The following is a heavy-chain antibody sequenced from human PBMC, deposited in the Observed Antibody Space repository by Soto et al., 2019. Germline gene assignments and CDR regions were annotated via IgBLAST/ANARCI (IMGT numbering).Heavy chain of an antibody. J-gene: IGHJ4*02. V-gene: IGHV4-34*01. CDR1: GGSFSGYY. CDR2: INHSGST. Sequence: SETLSLTCTVYGGSFSGYYWSWIRQPPGKGLEWIGEINHSGSTNYNPSLKSRVTISVDTSKNQFSLKLSSVTAADTAVYYCARGSDLYDFWSGYRLPYSDYWGQGTLVTVSS. D-gene: IGHD3-3*01. CDR3: ARGSDLYDFWSGYRLPYSDY.